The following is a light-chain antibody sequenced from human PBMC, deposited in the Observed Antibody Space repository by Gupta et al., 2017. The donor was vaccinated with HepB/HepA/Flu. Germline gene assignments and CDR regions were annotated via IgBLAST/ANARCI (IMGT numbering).Light chain of an antibody. CDR2: SNN. CDR3: AAWDDSLNAYV. Sequence: QSVLTQPPSASGTPGQRVTLPCYGSSSNIGSNTVNWYQQLPGTAPKVLVYSNNQRPSGVPDRLSGSKSGTSASLAISGLQSEDEADYYCAAWDDSLNAYVFGTGTKVTVL. V-gene: IGLV1-44*01. CDR1: SSNIGSNT. J-gene: IGLJ1*01.